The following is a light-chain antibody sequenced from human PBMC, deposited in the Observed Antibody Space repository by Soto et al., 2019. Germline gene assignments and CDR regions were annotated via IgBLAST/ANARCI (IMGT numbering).Light chain of an antibody. J-gene: IGKJ1*01. CDR2: GAS. CDR3: MQYNKLPLRT. CDR1: QSVSSSY. Sequence: EIVLTQSPGTLSLSPVERATLSCMASQSVSSSYLAWYQQKPGQAPRLLIYGASSRATGIPDRFSGSGSGTEFTLTINSLQSEDFGVYFCMQYNKLPLRTFGQGTKVDIK. V-gene: IGKV3-20*01.